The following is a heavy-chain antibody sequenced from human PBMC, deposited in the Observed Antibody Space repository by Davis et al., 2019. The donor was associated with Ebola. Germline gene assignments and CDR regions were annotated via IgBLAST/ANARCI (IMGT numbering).Heavy chain of an antibody. Sequence: GESLKISCAASGFTFSSYAMSWVRQAPGKGLEWVSAISGSGGSTYYADSVKGRFTISRDNSKNTLYLQMNSLRAEDTAVYYCAKDIAVAGAVDYWGQGTLVTVSS. J-gene: IGHJ4*02. CDR1: GFTFSSYA. D-gene: IGHD6-19*01. CDR2: ISGSGGST. V-gene: IGHV3-23*01. CDR3: AKDIAVAGAVDY.